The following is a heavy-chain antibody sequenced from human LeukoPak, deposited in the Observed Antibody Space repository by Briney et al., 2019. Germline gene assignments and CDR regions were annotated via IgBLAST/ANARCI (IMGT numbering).Heavy chain of an antibody. CDR3: AKDSRDSSGWHIFDY. CDR2: IRYDGSNK. J-gene: IGHJ4*02. Sequence: PGGSLRLSCAASGFTFSSYAMQWVRQAPGKGLEWVAFIRYDGSNKYYADSVKGRFTISRDNSKNTLYLQMNSLRAEDTAVYYCAKDSRDSSGWHIFDYWGQGTLVTVSS. V-gene: IGHV3-30*02. D-gene: IGHD6-19*01. CDR1: GFTFSSYA.